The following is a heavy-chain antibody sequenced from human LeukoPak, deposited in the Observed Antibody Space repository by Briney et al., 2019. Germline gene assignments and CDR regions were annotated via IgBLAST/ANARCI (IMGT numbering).Heavy chain of an antibody. CDR1: GYTFTSYY. CDR3: ARAYYDFWSGYYGNWFDP. V-gene: IGHV1-46*01. J-gene: IGHJ5*02. D-gene: IGHD3-3*01. Sequence: GASVKVSCKASGYTFTSYYMHWVRQAPRQGLEWMGIINPSGGSTSYAQKFQGRVTMTRDMSTSTVYMELSSLRSEDTAVYYCARAYYDFWSGYYGNWFDPWGQGTLVTVSS. CDR2: INPSGGST.